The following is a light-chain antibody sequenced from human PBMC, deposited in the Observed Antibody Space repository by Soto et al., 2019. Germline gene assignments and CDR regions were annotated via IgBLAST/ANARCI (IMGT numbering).Light chain of an antibody. CDR3: QQFSSYPLT. CDR1: QSVSSSY. V-gene: IGKV3-20*01. Sequence: EIVLTQSPGTLSLSPGARATLSCRASQSVSSSYLAWYQQKPGQAPRLLIYDASSRATGIPDRFSGGGSGTDFTLTISRLEPEDFALYYCQQFSSYPLTCGGGT. CDR2: DAS. J-gene: IGKJ4*01.